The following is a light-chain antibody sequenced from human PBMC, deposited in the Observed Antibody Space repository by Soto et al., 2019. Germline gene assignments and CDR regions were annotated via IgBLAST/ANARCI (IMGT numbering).Light chain of an antibody. CDR2: DAS. J-gene: IGKJ4*01. V-gene: IGKV3-11*01. CDR3: QQRSGWLLT. CDR1: QSVRSS. Sequence: EIVLTQSPATLSLSPGERATLSCRASQSVRSSLAWFQQKPGQPPRLLIYDASNRATGIPARFSGSGSGTDFTLTISSLEPEDFAVYYCQQRSGWLLTFGGGTKVQIK.